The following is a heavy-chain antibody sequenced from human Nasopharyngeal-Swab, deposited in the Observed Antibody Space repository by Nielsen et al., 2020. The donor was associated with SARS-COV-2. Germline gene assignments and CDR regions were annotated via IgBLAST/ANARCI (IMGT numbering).Heavy chain of an antibody. V-gene: IGHV4-59*13. Sequence: SETLSLTCTVSGGSISSYYWSWIRQPPGKGLEWIGYIYYSGSTNYNPSLKSRVTISVDTSKNQLSLKVSSVTAADTAVYYCAGKSGSYYYYYSMDVWGQGTTVTVSS. D-gene: IGHD1-26*01. J-gene: IGHJ6*02. CDR3: AGKSGSYYYYYSMDV. CDR2: IYYSGST. CDR1: GGSISSYY.